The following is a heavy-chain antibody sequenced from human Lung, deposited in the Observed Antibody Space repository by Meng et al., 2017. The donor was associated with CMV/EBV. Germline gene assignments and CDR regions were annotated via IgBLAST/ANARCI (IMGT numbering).Heavy chain of an antibody. J-gene: IGHJ4*02. CDR3: ARGNGWRFDY. CDR2: ININTGNP. CDR1: GYTFTSSS. Sequence: QGQLVQSGSGLKKPGDSGKVSCQAAGYTFTSSSMNWVRHAPGQGLEWMGWININTGNPTYAQGFTGRFVFSLDTSVSTAYLQIDSLKADDTAVYYCARGNGWRFDYWGQGTLVTVSS. V-gene: IGHV7-4-1*01. D-gene: IGHD6-19*01.